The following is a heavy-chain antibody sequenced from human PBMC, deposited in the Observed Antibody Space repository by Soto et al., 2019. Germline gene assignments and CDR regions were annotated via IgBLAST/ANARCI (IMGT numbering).Heavy chain of an antibody. CDR1: GFTFSSYA. D-gene: IGHD3-22*01. CDR2: ISGSGGST. J-gene: IGHJ4*02. V-gene: IGHV3-23*01. Sequence: PGGSLRLSCAASGFTFSSYAMSWVRQAPGKGLEWVSAISGSGGSTYYADSVKGRFTISRDNSKNTLYLQMNSLRAEDTAVYYCAKGVYYYDSSGYIDYWGQGTLVTVSS. CDR3: AKGVYYYDSSGYIDY.